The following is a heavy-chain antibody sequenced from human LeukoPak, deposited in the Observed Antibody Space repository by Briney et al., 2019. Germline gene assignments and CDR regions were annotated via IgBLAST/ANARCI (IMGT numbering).Heavy chain of an antibody. CDR3: ARDLSDYGAERFGY. CDR2: ISSNGGST. CDR1: GFTFSSYA. Sequence: GGSLRLSCAASGFTFSSYAMHWVRQAPGKGLEYVSAISSNGGSTYYANSVKGRFTISRDNSKNTLYLQMGSLRAEDMAVYYCARDLSDYGAERFGYWGQGTLVTVSS. J-gene: IGHJ4*02. V-gene: IGHV3-64*01. D-gene: IGHD4-17*01.